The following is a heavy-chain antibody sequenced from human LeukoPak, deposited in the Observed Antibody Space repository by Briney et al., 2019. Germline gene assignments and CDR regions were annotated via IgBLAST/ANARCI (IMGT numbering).Heavy chain of an antibody. D-gene: IGHD3-10*01. J-gene: IGHJ4*02. V-gene: IGHV3-30*02. CDR2: IRDDGDNY. CDR1: GFPFSNYG. CDR3: AKEYYGSGNYCDY. Sequence: GGSLRLSCAASGFPFSNYGMHWVRQAPGKGLEWVAFIRDDGDNYYHADSVKGRFTISRDNCKNTLYLDMNGLRPEDTGFYYCAKEYYGSGNYCDYWGQGTLVTVSS.